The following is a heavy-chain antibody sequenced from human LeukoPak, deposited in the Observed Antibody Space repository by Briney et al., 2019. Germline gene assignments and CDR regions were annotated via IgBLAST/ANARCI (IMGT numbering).Heavy chain of an antibody. CDR3: ARGYYDLLTGHVVTYYFDY. CDR2: INAGNGKA. CDR1: GYIFTIYA. V-gene: IGHV1-3*01. J-gene: IGHJ4*02. Sequence: ASVKVSCKASGYIFTIYAIHWVRQAPGQRLEWMGWINAGNGKANYSQKFRGRVTLIRDTSASTAYMELSSLRSADTAVYYCARGYYDLLTGHVVTYYFDYWGQGTLVTVSS. D-gene: IGHD3-9*01.